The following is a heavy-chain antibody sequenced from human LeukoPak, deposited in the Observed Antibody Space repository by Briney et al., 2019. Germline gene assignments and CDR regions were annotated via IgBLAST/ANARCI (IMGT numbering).Heavy chain of an antibody. CDR1: GFTFGDYA. V-gene: IGHV3-49*04. D-gene: IGHD2-2*01. CDR3: ARVCSSTSCHMTDYAFDI. CDR2: IASETYGGTA. J-gene: IGHJ3*02. Sequence: GGSLRLSCTASGFTFGDYAMTWVRQAPGKGLEWVGFIASETYGGTAEYAASVKGRFTISRDDSKSIAYLQMNSLRAEDTAVYYCARVCSSTSCHMTDYAFDIWGQGTMVTVSS.